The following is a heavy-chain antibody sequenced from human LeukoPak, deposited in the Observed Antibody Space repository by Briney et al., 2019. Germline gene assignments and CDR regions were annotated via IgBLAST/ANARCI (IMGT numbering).Heavy chain of an antibody. CDR3: ARGNKLRFLEWLRSNLFDP. CDR1: GYTFTSYD. D-gene: IGHD3-3*01. J-gene: IGHJ5*02. Sequence: ASVMVSCKASGYTFTSYDVNWVPQATGQRLEWLGWRNPKSGNIGYPQKFRGRVTMTRYTSISTGYMEMSNLTSEDTAVYYCARGNKLRFLEWLRSNLFDPWGQGTLVTVSS. CDR2: RNPKSGNI. V-gene: IGHV1-8*01.